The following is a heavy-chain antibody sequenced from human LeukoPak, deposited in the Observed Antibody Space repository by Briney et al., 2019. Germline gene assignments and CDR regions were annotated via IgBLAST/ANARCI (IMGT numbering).Heavy chain of an antibody. V-gene: IGHV4-34*01. CDR2: INNRGST. Sequence: PSETLSLTCGVSGGSFSGHYWNWIRQRPGKGLEWIGDINNRGSTSYNPSLKSAVTISVDPSKNQFSLKVHSVTAADMAIYYCARDRFCSDGVCFKGTFDFWGLGTLVIVSP. D-gene: IGHD2-8*01. CDR1: GGSFSGHY. J-gene: IGHJ4*02. CDR3: ARDRFCSDGVCFKGTFDF.